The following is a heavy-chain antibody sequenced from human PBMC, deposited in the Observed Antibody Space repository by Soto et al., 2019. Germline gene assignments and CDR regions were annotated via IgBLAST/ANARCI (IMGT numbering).Heavy chain of an antibody. CDR2: IYYSGST. D-gene: IGHD6-6*01. V-gene: IGHV4-59*01. J-gene: IGHJ4*02. CDR3: ARVGGLAARTFDY. CDR1: GGSISEFY. Sequence: PSETLSLTCTVSGGSISEFYWSWIRQPPGKGLEWIGYIYYSGSTNYNPSLKSRVTISVDTSKNQFSLNLRSMSPADTAVYYCARVGGLAARTFDYWGPGTLVTVSS.